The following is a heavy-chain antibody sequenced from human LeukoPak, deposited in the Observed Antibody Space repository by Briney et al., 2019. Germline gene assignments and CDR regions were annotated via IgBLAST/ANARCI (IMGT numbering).Heavy chain of an antibody. CDR3: ARVLDYGGNSLDY. D-gene: IGHD4-23*01. V-gene: IGHV3-30-3*01. CDR1: GFPFSSYV. CDR2: ISYDGTNK. Sequence: QPGRSLRLSCAASGFPFSSYVLEWVRQGPGKGLEWVALISYDGTNKYYADSVKGRFTISRDNSKNTLYLQMNSLRAEDTAVYYCARVLDYGGNSLDYWGQGTLVTVSS. J-gene: IGHJ4*02.